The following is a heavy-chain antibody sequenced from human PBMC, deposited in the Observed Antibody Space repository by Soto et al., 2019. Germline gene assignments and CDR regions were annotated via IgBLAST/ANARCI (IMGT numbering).Heavy chain of an antibody. D-gene: IGHD1-26*01. CDR1: GGSFSGYY. Sequence: SETLSLTCAVYGGSFSGYYWSWIRQPPGKGLEWIGEINHSGSTNYNPSLKSRVTISVDTSKNQFSLKLSSVTAADTAVYYCANLPGATDYYYYGMDVWGQGTTVTVSS. J-gene: IGHJ6*02. CDR2: INHSGST. V-gene: IGHV4-34*01. CDR3: ANLPGATDYYYYGMDV.